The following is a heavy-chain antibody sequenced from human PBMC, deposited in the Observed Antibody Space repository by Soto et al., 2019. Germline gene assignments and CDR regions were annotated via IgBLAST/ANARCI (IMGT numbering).Heavy chain of an antibody. CDR3: ARDGSDSYGLDV. J-gene: IGHJ6*02. D-gene: IGHD3-10*01. CDR1: GGSISSYY. Sequence: SETLSLTCTVSGGSISSYYWSWIRQSAGKGLEWIGRIYNGGNTQYNPSLKSRVTMSADTSKNQFSLRLNSVTAADTAVYYCARDGSDSYGLDVWGQGTTVTVS. V-gene: IGHV4-4*07. CDR2: IYNGGNT.